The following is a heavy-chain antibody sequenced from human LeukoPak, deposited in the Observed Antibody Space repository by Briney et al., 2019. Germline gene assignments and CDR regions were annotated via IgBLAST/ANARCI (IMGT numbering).Heavy chain of an antibody. CDR1: GFTFGSYA. Sequence: GGSLRLSCAASGFTFGSYAMSWVRQAPGKGLEWVSAISGSGGSTYYADSVKGRFTISRDNSKNTLYLQMNSLRAEDTAVYYCARDCSSTSIFSARGEYYMDVWGKGTTVTISS. V-gene: IGHV3-23*01. D-gene: IGHD2-2*01. CDR3: ARDCSSTSIFSARGEYYMDV. J-gene: IGHJ6*03. CDR2: ISGSGGST.